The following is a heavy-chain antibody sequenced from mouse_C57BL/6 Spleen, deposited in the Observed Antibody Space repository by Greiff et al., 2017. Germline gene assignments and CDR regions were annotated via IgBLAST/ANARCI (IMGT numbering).Heavy chain of an antibody. Sequence: EVQLVESGGGLVQPGGSLKLSCAASGFTFSDYYMYWVRQTPEKRLEWVAYISNGGGSTYYPDTVKGRFTISRDNAKNTLYLQMSRLKSEDTAMYYCARLRSSYRDYAMDYWGQGTSVTVSS. CDR2: ISNGGGST. V-gene: IGHV5-12*01. D-gene: IGHD1-1*01. J-gene: IGHJ4*01. CDR3: ARLRSSYRDYAMDY. CDR1: GFTFSDYY.